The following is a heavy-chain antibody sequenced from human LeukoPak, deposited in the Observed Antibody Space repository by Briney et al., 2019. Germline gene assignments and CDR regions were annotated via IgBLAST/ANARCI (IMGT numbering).Heavy chain of an antibody. V-gene: IGHV4-61*02. J-gene: IGHJ5*02. CDR1: GGSISSGSYY. CDR2: IYTSGST. Sequence: KTSQTLSLTCTVSGGSISSGSYYWSWIRQPAGKGLEWIGRIYTSGSTNYNPSLKSRVTISVDTSKNQFSLKLSSVTAADTAVYYCARARDSRSPPAVYNWFDPWGQGTLVTVSS. D-gene: IGHD6-13*01. CDR3: ARARDSRSPPAVYNWFDP.